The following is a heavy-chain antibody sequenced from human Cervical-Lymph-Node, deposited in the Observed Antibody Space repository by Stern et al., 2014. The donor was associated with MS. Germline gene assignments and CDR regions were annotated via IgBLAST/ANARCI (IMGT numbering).Heavy chain of an antibody. Sequence: QITLKESGPTLVKPTQTVTMTCTLSGFSVTNAGVGVGWIRQPPGKALEWLALIYWGAHQVYSPSLKNRLTITKDTSKSQVVLTMTNVDPVDTATYYCAHSRVKYCRGGTCYSSLFDYWGQGTLVTVSS. CDR3: AHSRVKYCRGGTCYSSLFDY. CDR1: GFSVTNAGVG. D-gene: IGHD2-15*01. CDR2: IYWGAHQ. J-gene: IGHJ4*02. V-gene: IGHV2-5*02.